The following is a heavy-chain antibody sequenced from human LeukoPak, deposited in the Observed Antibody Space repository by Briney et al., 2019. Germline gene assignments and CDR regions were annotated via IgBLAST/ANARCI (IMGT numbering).Heavy chain of an antibody. J-gene: IGHJ6*02. CDR3: ARGKTSRYYYYGMDV. CDR1: GFTFDDYG. V-gene: IGHV3-20*04. Sequence: GESLKISCAASGFTFDDYGMSWARQAPGKGLEWVSGINWNGGSTGYADSVKGRFTISRDNAKNSLYLQMNTLRAEDTALYYCARGKTSRYYYYGMDVWGQGTTVTVSS. CDR2: INWNGGST.